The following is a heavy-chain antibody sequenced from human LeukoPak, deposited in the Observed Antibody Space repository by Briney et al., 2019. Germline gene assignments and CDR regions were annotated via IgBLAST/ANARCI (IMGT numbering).Heavy chain of an antibody. CDR3: AKAEYYYDSSGHRRPSSYYFDY. CDR1: GFTFSSYG. J-gene: IGHJ4*02. V-gene: IGHV3-30*02. CDR2: IRYDGSNK. Sequence: GGSLRLSCAASGFTFSSYGMHWVRQAPGKGLEWVAFIRYDGSNKYYADSVKGRFTISRDNSKNTLYLQMNSLRAEDTAVYYCAKAEYYYDSSGHRRPSSYYFDYWGQGTLVTDSS. D-gene: IGHD3-22*01.